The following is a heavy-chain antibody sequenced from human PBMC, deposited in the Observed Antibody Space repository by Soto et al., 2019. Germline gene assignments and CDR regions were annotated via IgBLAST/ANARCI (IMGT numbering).Heavy chain of an antibody. D-gene: IGHD2-2*01. Sequence: EAQLLESGGGLVRPGGSLRLSCAASGFTFSSYGMTWVRQAQGKGLEWVSSITGNGDDSHYADSVTGRYTISRDNARSTLVLEMNSRRVADTAVYYCAKDPYCSSPSFYSKVFDVWGQGTVVTGSS. CDR1: GFTFSSYG. V-gene: IGHV3-23*01. CDR3: AKDPYCSSPSFYSKVFDV. J-gene: IGHJ3*01. CDR2: ITGNGDDS.